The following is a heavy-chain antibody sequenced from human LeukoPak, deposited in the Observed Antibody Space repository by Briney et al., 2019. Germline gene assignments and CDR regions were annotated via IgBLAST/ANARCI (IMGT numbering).Heavy chain of an antibody. Sequence: SVKVSRKASGGTFSSYAISWVRQAPGQGLEWIGGIIPIFGTANYAQKFQGRVTITADGSTSTAYMELSSLRSEDTAVYYCAKSPPLYSGSYAEFDYWGQGTLVTVSS. CDR1: GGTFSSYA. CDR2: IIPIFGTA. J-gene: IGHJ4*02. CDR3: AKSPPLYSGSYAEFDY. V-gene: IGHV1-69*01. D-gene: IGHD1-26*01.